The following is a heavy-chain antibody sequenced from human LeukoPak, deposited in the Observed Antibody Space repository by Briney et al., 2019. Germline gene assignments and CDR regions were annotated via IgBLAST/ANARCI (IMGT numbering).Heavy chain of an antibody. V-gene: IGHV1-8*02. D-gene: IGHD1-26*01. J-gene: IGHJ4*02. Sequence: ASVKVSCKASGYTFTSYGISWVRQATGQGLEWMGWMNPNSGNTGYAQKFQGRVTMTRNTSISTAYMELSSLRSEDTAVYYCARFFPSVGATLWGQGTLVTVSS. CDR1: GYTFTSYG. CDR3: ARFFPSVGATL. CDR2: MNPNSGNT.